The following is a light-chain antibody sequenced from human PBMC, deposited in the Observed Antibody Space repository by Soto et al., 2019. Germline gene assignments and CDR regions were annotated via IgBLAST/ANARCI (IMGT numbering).Light chain of an antibody. CDR2: DAS. V-gene: IGKV3-11*01. Sequence: EFVLTQSPGTLSLSPGERATLSCRASQSVSSYLAWYQQKPGQAPRLLIYDASTRATGISARFSGSGSGTDFTLTISILEPEDFAIYYCQQRSNWPVTFGQGTKVEVK. J-gene: IGKJ1*01. CDR3: QQRSNWPVT. CDR1: QSVSSY.